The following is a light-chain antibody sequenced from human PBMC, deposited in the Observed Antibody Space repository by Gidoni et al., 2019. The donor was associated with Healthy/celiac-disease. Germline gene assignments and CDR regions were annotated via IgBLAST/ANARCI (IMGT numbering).Light chain of an antibody. V-gene: IGKV1-33*01. CDR2: DAS. Sequence: DIQMTHSTSSLSASVGDRVTITLQASNDISNYLNWYQQKPGKAPKLMIYDASNLETGVPSRFSGSGSGTDLTFTIISRQSEDIATYYCQQYDNLPITFXQXTRLEIK. CDR1: NDISNY. CDR3: QQYDNLPIT. J-gene: IGKJ5*01.